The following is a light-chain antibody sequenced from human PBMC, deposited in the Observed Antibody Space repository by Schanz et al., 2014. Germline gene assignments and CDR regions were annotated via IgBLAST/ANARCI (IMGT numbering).Light chain of an antibody. CDR1: DAITRH. CDR3: QQSLKTPQT. J-gene: IGKJ2*01. V-gene: IGKV1-39*01. CDR2: AAS. Sequence: DIQMTQSPSSLSASVGDKVIITCRASDAITRHVNWYQQKPGQAPKLLIYAASNLHFGVPSRFNGSGFGTDFALSISGLQPEDFATYFCQQSLKTPQTFGPGTRLEIK.